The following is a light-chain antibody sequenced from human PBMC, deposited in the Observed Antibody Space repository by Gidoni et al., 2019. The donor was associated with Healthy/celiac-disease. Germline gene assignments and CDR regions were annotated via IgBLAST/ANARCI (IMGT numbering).Light chain of an antibody. CDR3: CSFAGAYTVV. V-gene: IGLV2-11*01. Sequence: QSAVTQPRSVSGSPGQSVTISCTGTSGDVGGYNYVSWYQHHPGKAPKLIIYDVDKRTPWVHYRFSGSKSGNTASLTISGLQSEDEADYFCCSFAGAYTVVFGEGTRLTVL. CDR1: SGDVGGYNY. J-gene: IGLJ3*02. CDR2: DVD.